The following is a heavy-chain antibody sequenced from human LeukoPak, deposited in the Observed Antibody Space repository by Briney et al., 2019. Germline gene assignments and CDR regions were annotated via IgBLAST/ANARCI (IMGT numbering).Heavy chain of an antibody. CDR2: INTSGST. Sequence: SETLSLTCTVSGGSISSGSYFWTWIRQPAGKALEWIGRINTSGSTNYNPSLKSRVTISVDTSKNQFSLKLSSVTAADTAVFYCAREGYTSSWYSGYYYFDYWGQGTLVTVSS. V-gene: IGHV4-61*02. CDR3: AREGYTSSWYSGYYYFDY. J-gene: IGHJ4*02. CDR1: GGSISSGSYF. D-gene: IGHD6-13*01.